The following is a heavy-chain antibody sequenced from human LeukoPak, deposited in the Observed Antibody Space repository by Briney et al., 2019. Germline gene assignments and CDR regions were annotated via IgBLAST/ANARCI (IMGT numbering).Heavy chain of an antibody. CDR2: IIPIFGTA. D-gene: IGHD5-18*01. J-gene: IGHJ3*02. CDR1: LGTLSSYA. CDR3: ARGGDTAPDAFDI. V-gene: IGHV1-69*13. Sequence: ASVKVSCTASLGTLSSYAISWVRQAPGHGLEWMGGIIPIFGTANYAQKFQGRVRITADESTSTAYLELSSLRSEDTAVYYCARGGDTAPDAFDIWGQGTMVTVSS.